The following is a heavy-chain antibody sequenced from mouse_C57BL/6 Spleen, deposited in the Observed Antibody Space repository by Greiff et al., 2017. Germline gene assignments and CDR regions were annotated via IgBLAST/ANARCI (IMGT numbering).Heavy chain of an antibody. V-gene: IGHV1-5*01. CDR2: IYPGNSDT. D-gene: IGHD1-1*01. Sequence: EVQLQQSGTVLARPGASVKMSCKTSGYTFTSYWMHWVKQRPGQGLEWIGAIYPGNSDTSYNQKFKGKAKLTAVTSASTAYMELSSLTNEDSAVYYCTSLSTVVQSDYWGQGTTLTVSS. CDR1: GYTFTSYW. CDR3: TSLSTVVQSDY. J-gene: IGHJ2*01.